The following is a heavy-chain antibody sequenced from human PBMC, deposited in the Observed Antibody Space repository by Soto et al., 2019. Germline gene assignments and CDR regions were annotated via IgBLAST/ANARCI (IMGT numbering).Heavy chain of an antibody. D-gene: IGHD6-13*01. CDR3: AKEYGSTWIDH. Sequence: SGGSLTLSCAASGFTFSTYGMHWVRQAPGKGLEWVAAMSYDGTKQYYVDSVKGRFTISRDNSRNTLFLQLNSLRDEDTAVYYCAKEYGSTWIDHWGQGTPVTVSS. J-gene: IGHJ4*02. CDR1: GFTFSTYG. CDR2: MSYDGTKQ. V-gene: IGHV3-30*18.